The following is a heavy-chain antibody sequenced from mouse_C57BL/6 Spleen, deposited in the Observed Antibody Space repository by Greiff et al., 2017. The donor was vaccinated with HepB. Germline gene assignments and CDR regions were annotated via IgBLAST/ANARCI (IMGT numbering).Heavy chain of an antibody. CDR3: AREGNSSWFAY. V-gene: IGHV1-81*01. Sequence: QVQLQQSGAELARPGASVKLSCKASGYTFTSYGISWVKQRTGQGLEWIGEIYPRSGNTYYDEKFKGKATLTADKSSSTAYMELRSLTSEDSAVYFCAREGNSSWFAYWGQGTLVTVSA. CDR1: GYTFTSYG. CDR2: IYPRSGNT. J-gene: IGHJ3*01.